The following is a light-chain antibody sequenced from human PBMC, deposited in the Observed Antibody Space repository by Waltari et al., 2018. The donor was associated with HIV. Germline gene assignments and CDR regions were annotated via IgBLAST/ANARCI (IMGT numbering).Light chain of an antibody. CDR2: SNK. V-gene: IGLV1-44*01. J-gene: IGLJ3*02. Sequence: QSVLTHPLSPSGPPGQRPTLSYSRRSSNIRRKPVHWYPQLPGIAPTRLIYSNKQRPSGVPDRFSGSKSGTSASLAISGLQSEDEADYYCAAWDDSLNGFWVFGGGTKLTVL. CDR1: SSNIRRKP. CDR3: AAWDDSLNGFWV.